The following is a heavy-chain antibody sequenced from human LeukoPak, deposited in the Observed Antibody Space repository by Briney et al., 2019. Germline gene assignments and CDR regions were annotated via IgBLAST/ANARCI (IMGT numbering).Heavy chain of an antibody. CDR1: GYTFTSYD. CDR3: AREGIVGAKGVFDP. D-gene: IGHD1-26*01. CDR2: MNPNSGNT. J-gene: IGHJ5*02. Sequence: ASVNVSCKASGYTFTSYDINWVRQATGQGLEWMGWMNPNSGNTGYAQKFQGRVTITRNTSISTAYMELSSLRSEDTAVYYCAREGIVGAKGVFDPWGQGTLVTVSS. V-gene: IGHV1-8*03.